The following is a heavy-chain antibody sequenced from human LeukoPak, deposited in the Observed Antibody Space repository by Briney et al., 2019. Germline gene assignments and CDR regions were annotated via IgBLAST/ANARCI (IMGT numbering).Heavy chain of an antibody. J-gene: IGHJ4*02. CDR3: ARQLDYYDSSGYGY. D-gene: IGHD3-22*01. CDR1: GFTFSSYS. Sequence: GGSLRLSCAASGFTFSSYSMNWVRQAPGKGLEWVSSISSSSSYIYYADSVKGRFTTSRDNAKNSLYLQMNSLRAEDTAVYYCARQLDYYDSSGYGYWGQGTLVTVSS. CDR2: ISSSSSYI. V-gene: IGHV3-21*01.